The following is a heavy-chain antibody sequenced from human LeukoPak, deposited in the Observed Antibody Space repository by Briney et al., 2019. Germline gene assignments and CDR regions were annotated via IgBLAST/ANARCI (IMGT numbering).Heavy chain of an antibody. Sequence: GGSLRLSCAASGFTFSTYWMRWVRQAPGKGLVWVSRINSDGSSTNYADSVKGRFTISRDNAKNSLYLQMNSLRDEDTAVYYCARGEQWLLFWGQGTLVTVSP. CDR1: GFTFSTYW. J-gene: IGHJ4*02. V-gene: IGHV3-74*01. CDR2: INSDGSST. CDR3: ARGEQWLLF. D-gene: IGHD6-19*01.